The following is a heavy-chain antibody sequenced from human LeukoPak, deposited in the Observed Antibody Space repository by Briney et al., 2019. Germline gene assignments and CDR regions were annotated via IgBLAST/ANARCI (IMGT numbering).Heavy chain of an antibody. Sequence: PGGSLRLSCAASGFTFSSCSMNWVRQASGKGLEWVGRIRSKANSYATAYAASVKGRFTISRDDSKNTAYLQMNSLKTEDTAVYYCTRQIYDYIEPVDYWGQGTLVTVSS. J-gene: IGHJ4*02. V-gene: IGHV3-73*01. CDR2: IRSKANSYAT. CDR3: TRQIYDYIEPVDY. CDR1: GFTFSSCS. D-gene: IGHD4-11*01.